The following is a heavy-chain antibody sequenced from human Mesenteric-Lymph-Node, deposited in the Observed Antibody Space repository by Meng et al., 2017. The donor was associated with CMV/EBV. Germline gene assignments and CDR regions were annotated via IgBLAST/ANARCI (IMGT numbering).Heavy chain of an antibody. D-gene: IGHD3-22*01. CDR3: ARDLFDSSGTPLLFDY. J-gene: IGHJ4*02. V-gene: IGHV3-30*03. CDR1: RFTFSTYV. CDR2: ISYDGSNK. Sequence: LSLTCAASRFTFSTYVMNWVRQAPGKGLEWVAVISYDGSNKYYADSVKGRFTISRDNSKNTLYLQMNSLRAEDTAVYYCARDLFDSSGTPLLFDYWGQGTLVTVSS.